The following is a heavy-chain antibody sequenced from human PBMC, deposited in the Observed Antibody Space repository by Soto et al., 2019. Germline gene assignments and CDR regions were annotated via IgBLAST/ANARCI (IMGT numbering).Heavy chain of an antibody. D-gene: IGHD3-16*02. CDR3: AKLQWLSGELSLSDAFDI. J-gene: IGHJ3*02. V-gene: IGHV3-23*01. CDR1: GFTFSSYA. Sequence: GGSLRLSCAASGFTFSSYAMSWVRQAPGKGLEWVSAISGSGGSTYYADSVKGRFTISRDNSKNTLYLQMNSLRAEDTAVYYCAKLQWLSGELSLSDAFDIWGQGTMVTVSS. CDR2: ISGSGGST.